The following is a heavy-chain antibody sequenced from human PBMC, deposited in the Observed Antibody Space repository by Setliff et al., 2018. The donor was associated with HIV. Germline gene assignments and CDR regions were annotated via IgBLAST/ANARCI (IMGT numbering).Heavy chain of an antibody. J-gene: IGHJ4*02. CDR1: GDTDFY. V-gene: IGHV4-4*09. Sequence: PSETLSLTCTVSGDTDFYWNWIRQPPGKGLEWIGYIHASGKTNYNPSLKSRVTLALDTSEMHFSLHLTSVTAADTAVYYCATLDPSGGNFLAYWGQGTQVTVSS. CDR3: ATLDPSGGNFLAY. D-gene: IGHD2-21*02. CDR2: IHASGKT.